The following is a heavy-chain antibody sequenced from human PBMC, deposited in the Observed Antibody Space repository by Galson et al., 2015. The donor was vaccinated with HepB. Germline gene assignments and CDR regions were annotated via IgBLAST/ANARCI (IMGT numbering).Heavy chain of an antibody. CDR3: ALAAAGTGIDY. CDR2: ISYDGSNK. CDR1: GFTFSSYA. D-gene: IGHD6-13*01. J-gene: IGHJ4*02. V-gene: IGHV3-30-3*01. Sequence: SLRLSCAASGFTFSSYAMHWVRQAPGKGLEWVAVISYDGSNKYYADSVKGRFTISRDNSKNTLYLQMNSLRAEDTAVYYCALAAAGTGIDYWGQGTLVTVSS.